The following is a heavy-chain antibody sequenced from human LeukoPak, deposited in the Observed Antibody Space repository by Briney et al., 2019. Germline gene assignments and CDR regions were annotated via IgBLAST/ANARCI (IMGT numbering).Heavy chain of an antibody. CDR3: ASRYNWNYGWLDP. D-gene: IGHD1-7*01. V-gene: IGHV4-34*01. J-gene: IGHJ5*02. CDR2: INHSGST. CDR1: GGSFSGYY. Sequence: SETLSLTCAVYGGSFSGYYWSWIRQPPGKGLEWIGEINHSGSTNYNPSLKSRVTISVDTSKNQFSLKLSSVTAADTAVYYCASRYNWNYGWLDPWGQGTLVTVSS.